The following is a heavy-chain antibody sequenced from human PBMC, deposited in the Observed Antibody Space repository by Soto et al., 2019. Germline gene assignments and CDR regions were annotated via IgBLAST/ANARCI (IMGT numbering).Heavy chain of an antibody. V-gene: IGHV3-53*01. J-gene: IGHJ3*01. Sequence: GGSLRLSCVASGFTVSSHYMTWVRQTPGKGLEWVSIIYASDSTFYADSVKGRVTISRDNSKNTVYLQLNSLRAEDTAVYYCATPVTRLIAFDLWGQGTMVTVSS. CDR2: IYASDST. D-gene: IGHD4-17*01. CDR3: ATPVTRLIAFDL. CDR1: GFTVSSHY.